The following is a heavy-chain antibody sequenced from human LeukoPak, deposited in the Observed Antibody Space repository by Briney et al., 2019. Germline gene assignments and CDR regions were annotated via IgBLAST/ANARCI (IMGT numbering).Heavy chain of an antibody. Sequence: GGSLRLSCAASGFTFSSYDMHWVRQATGKGLEWVSAIGTAGDTYYPGSVKGRFTISRENAKNSLYLQMNSLRAGDTAVYYCARVEVGTTGGNWFDPWGQGTLVTVSS. V-gene: IGHV3-13*01. D-gene: IGHD1-26*01. CDR3: ARVEVGTTGGNWFDP. J-gene: IGHJ5*02. CDR1: GFTFSSYD. CDR2: IGTAGDT.